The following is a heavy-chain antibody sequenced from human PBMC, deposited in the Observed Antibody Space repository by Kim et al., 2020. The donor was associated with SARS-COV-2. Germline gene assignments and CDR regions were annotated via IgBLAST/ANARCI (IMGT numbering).Heavy chain of an antibody. CDR1: GGSISSYY. CDR2: IYYSGST. V-gene: IGHV4-59*01. D-gene: IGHD3-22*01. Sequence: SETLSLTCTVSGGSISSYYWSWIRHPPGKGLEWIGYIYYSGSTNYNPSLKSRVTISVDTSKNQFSLKLSSVTAADTAVYYCARGGGDSSGYYSPELDYWGQGTLVTVSS. J-gene: IGHJ4*02. CDR3: ARGGGDSSGYYSPELDY.